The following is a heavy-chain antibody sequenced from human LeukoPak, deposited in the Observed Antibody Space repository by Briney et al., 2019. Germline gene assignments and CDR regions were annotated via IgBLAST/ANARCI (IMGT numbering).Heavy chain of an antibody. CDR2: IYYSGST. CDR3: AREGGYCSSTSCYVNWFDP. Sequence: SETLSLTCTVSGGSISSSSYYWGWIRQPPWKGLEWIGSIYYSGSTYYNPSLKSRVTISVDTSKNQFSLKLSSVTAVDTAVYYCAREGGYCSSTSCYVNWFDPWGQGTLVTVSS. D-gene: IGHD2-2*01. J-gene: IGHJ5*02. V-gene: IGHV4-39*07. CDR1: GGSISSSSYY.